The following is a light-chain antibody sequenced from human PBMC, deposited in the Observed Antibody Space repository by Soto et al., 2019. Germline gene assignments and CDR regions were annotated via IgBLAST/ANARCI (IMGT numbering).Light chain of an antibody. CDR2: DAS. CDR1: QSVSSY. J-gene: IGKJ4*01. V-gene: IGKV3-11*01. Sequence: EIVLTQSPATLSLSPGERATLSCRASQSVSSYLAWYQQKPGQAPRLLIYDASNRATGIPARFSGSGSGTDFTLTISSLEPEDFAVYDCQQRSNWPRTFGGWTKVEIK. CDR3: QQRSNWPRT.